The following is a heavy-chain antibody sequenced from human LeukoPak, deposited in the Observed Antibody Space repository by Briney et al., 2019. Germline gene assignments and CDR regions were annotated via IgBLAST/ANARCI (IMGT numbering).Heavy chain of an antibody. J-gene: IGHJ6*03. CDR2: IYYSGST. CDR3: ARMSYYYYMDV. Sequence: SETLSLTCTVSGGSISSYYWSWIRQPPGKGLEWIGYIYYSGSTNYNPSLKSRVTISVDTSKNQFSLKLSSVTAADTAVYYCARMSYYYYMDVWGKGTTVTVSS. CDR1: GGSISSYY. V-gene: IGHV4-59*01.